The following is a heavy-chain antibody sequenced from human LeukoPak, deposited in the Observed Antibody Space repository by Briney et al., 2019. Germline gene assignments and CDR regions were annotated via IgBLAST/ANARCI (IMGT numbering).Heavy chain of an antibody. Sequence: GGSLRLSCTTSGFTFSSFALNWVRQAPGKGLEWVSGISGSGDSTYYADSEKGRFAISRDNSKNTLYLQMNSLRAEDTAVYYCAREQKPDTVTTLPRYWGQGTLVTVSS. D-gene: IGHD4-17*01. CDR1: GFTFSSFA. J-gene: IGHJ4*02. V-gene: IGHV3-23*01. CDR2: ISGSGDST. CDR3: AREQKPDTVTTLPRY.